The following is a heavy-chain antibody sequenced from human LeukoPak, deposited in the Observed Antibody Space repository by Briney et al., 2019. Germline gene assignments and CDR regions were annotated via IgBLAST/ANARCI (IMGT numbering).Heavy chain of an antibody. CDR3: ARNYYDSSGYYGDAFDI. V-gene: IGHV3-21*01. CDR1: GFTFNSYS. D-gene: IGHD3-22*01. CDR2: ICSSSSYI. J-gene: IGHJ3*02. Sequence: KPGGSLRLSCAASGFTFNSYSMNWVRQAPGKGLEWVSSICSSSSYIYYADSVKGRFTISRDNAKNSLYLQMNSLRAEDTAVYYCARNYYDSSGYYGDAFDIWGQGTMVTVSS.